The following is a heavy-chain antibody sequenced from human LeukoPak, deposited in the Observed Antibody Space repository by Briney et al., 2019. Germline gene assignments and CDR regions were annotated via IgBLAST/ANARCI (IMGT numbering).Heavy chain of an antibody. CDR3: ARGPYGSGSYYSPFDY. J-gene: IGHJ4*02. CDR1: GFTLDDYA. CDR2: ISWNGGST. Sequence: GGSPRLSCAASGFTLDDYAMSWVRQAPGKGLEWVSGISWNGGSTDYADSVKGRFTISRDNAKNSLYLEVNSLRAEDTALYYCARGPYGSGSYYSPFDYWGQGTLVTVSS. D-gene: IGHD3-10*01. V-gene: IGHV3-20*04.